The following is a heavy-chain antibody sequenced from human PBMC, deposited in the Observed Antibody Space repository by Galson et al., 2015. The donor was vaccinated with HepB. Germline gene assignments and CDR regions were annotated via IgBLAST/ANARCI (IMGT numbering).Heavy chain of an antibody. CDR1: GFTFSDYY. J-gene: IGHJ4*02. CDR2: ISASTIYT. D-gene: IGHD4-17*01. Sequence: SLRLSCAASGFTFSDYYMSWIRQAPGKGLEWLSYISASTIYTNYADSVKGRFTVARDNAKNSLNLQMNSLRAEDTAVYYCARVADADYGDHTHVDSWCQGPLVTVSS. CDR3: ARVADADYGDHTHVDS. V-gene: IGHV3-11*06.